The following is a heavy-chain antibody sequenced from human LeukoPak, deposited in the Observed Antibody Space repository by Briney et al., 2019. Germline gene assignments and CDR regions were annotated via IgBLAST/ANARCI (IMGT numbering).Heavy chain of an antibody. V-gene: IGHV3-7*01. J-gene: IGHJ4*02. Sequence: PGGSLRLSCAASGFTFSSYWMSWVRQAPGKGLEWVANIKQDGSEKYYVDPVKGRFTISRDNAKNSLYLQMNSLRAEDTAVYYCAREGYSYGYGYDFDYWGQGTLVTVSS. CDR1: GFTFSSYW. CDR2: IKQDGSEK. D-gene: IGHD5-18*01. CDR3: AREGYSYGYGYDFDY.